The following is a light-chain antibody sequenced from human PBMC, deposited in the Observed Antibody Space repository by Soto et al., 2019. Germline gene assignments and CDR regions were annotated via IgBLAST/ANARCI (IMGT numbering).Light chain of an antibody. CDR3: SSYTSSSTLV. J-gene: IGLJ3*02. Sequence: QSVLTQPASVSGAPGQSITISCTGTSSDVGGYNYVSWYQQHPGKAPKLMIYEVTNRPSGVSYRFSCSKSGNTASLTISGLPAVDAADYYCSSYTSSSTLVFGGGTKVTVL. CDR1: SSDVGGYNY. V-gene: IGLV2-14*01. CDR2: EVT.